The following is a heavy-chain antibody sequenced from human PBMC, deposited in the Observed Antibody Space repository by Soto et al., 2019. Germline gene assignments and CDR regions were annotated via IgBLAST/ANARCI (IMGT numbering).Heavy chain of an antibody. CDR2: IYYSGSI. CDR1: GGSISSGGYY. Sequence: QVQLQESGPGLVKPSQTLSLTCTVSGGSISSGGYYWSWIRQHPGKGLEWIGYIYYSGSIYYNPSLKSRVTISVDTSKNQFSLKLSSVTAADTAVYYCARESRGSGSYPRGGMDVWGQGTTVTVSS. D-gene: IGHD3-10*01. J-gene: IGHJ6*02. V-gene: IGHV4-31*03. CDR3: ARESRGSGSYPRGGMDV.